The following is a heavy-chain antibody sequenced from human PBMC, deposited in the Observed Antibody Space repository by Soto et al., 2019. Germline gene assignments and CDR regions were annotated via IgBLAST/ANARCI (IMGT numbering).Heavy chain of an antibody. CDR2: IIPIFGTA. D-gene: IGHD2-2*01. CDR3: ARGYCSSTSCHKYGMDV. J-gene: IGHJ6*02. CDR1: GGTFSSYA. Sequence: QVQLVQSGAEVKKPGSSVKVSCKASGGTFSSYAISWVRQAPGQGLEWMGGIIPIFGTANYAQKFQGRVTITADEYTSTAYMELSSLRSEDTAVYYCARGYCSSTSCHKYGMDVWGQGTTVTVSS. V-gene: IGHV1-69*01.